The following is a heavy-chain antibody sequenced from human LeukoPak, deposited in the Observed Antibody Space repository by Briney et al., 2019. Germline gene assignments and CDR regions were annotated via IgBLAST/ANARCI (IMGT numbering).Heavy chain of an antibody. V-gene: IGHV3-23*01. CDR1: GFTFSSYS. D-gene: IGHD6-13*01. Sequence: GGSLRLSCAASGFTFSSYSMNWVRQAPGKGLEWVSAISGSGGSTYYADSVKGRFTISRDNSKNTLYLQMNSLRAEDTAVYYCAKDRHSSSWYGDAFDIWGQGTMVTVSS. CDR3: AKDRHSSSWYGDAFDI. CDR2: ISGSGGST. J-gene: IGHJ3*02.